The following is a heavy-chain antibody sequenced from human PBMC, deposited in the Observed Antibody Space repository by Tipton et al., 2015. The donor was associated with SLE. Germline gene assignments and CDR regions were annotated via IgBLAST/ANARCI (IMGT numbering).Heavy chain of an antibody. CDR2: ISSSSSYI. Sequence: SLRLSCAASGFTFSSYSMNWVRQAPGKGLEWVSSISSSSSYIYYADSVKGRFTISRDNAKNSLYLQMSSLRAEDTAVYYCAKGSAAGPLGYWGQGTLVTVSS. D-gene: IGHD6-13*01. CDR3: AKGSAAGPLGY. CDR1: GFTFSSYS. V-gene: IGHV3-21*03. J-gene: IGHJ4*02.